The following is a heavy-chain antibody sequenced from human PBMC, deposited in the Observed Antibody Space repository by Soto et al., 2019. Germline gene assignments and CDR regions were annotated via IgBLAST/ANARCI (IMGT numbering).Heavy chain of an antibody. D-gene: IGHD3-22*01. CDR1: GFTFSNAW. Sequence: GGSLRLSCAASGFTFSNAWINWVRQAPGKGLEWFGRVKSKNDDGTTDFAAPVKGRFAISRDDSKNMVYLEMNSLQTEDTAIYYCTTDSYITSIIVRFDYRGHGTLVTVSS. CDR2: VKSKNDDGTT. V-gene: IGHV3-15*07. CDR3: TTDSYITSIIVRFDY. J-gene: IGHJ4*01.